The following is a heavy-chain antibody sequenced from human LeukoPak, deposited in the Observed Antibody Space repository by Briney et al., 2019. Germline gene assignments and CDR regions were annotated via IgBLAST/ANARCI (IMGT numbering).Heavy chain of an antibody. Sequence: GASVKVSCKASGGTFSSYAISWVRQAPGQGLEWMGGIIPIFGTANYAQKFQGRVTITADKSTSTAYMELSSLRSDDTAVYYCARRHFGSGTYVDYWGQGTLVTVSS. CDR2: IIPIFGTA. CDR1: GGTFSSYA. CDR3: ARRHFGSGTYVDY. V-gene: IGHV1-69*06. J-gene: IGHJ4*02. D-gene: IGHD3-10*01.